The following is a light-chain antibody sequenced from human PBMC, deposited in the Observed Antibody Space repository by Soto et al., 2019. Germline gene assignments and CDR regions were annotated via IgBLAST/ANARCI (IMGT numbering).Light chain of an antibody. CDR3: QQYGSSSWT. J-gene: IGKJ1*01. Sequence: EIVLKQSPGTLSLSPGERATLSCRASQSVSSSYLAWYQQKPGQAPRLLIYGASSRATGIPDRFSGSGSETDFTLTISRLEPEDFAVYYCQQYGSSSWTFGQGTKVEIK. CDR1: QSVSSSY. V-gene: IGKV3-20*01. CDR2: GAS.